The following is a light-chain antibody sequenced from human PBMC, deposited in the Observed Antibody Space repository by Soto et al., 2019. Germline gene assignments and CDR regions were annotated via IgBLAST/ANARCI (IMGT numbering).Light chain of an antibody. CDR1: SSDVGGYNY. Sequence: QSAPTQPASVSGSPGQSITISCTGTSSDVGGYNYVSWYQQHPGKAPKLMIYDVSNRPSGVSNRFSGSKSGNTASLTISGLQAEDEADYYCSSYTSSSTRAVFGGGTKLTVL. CDR2: DVS. CDR3: SSYTSSSTRAV. J-gene: IGLJ2*01. V-gene: IGLV2-14*01.